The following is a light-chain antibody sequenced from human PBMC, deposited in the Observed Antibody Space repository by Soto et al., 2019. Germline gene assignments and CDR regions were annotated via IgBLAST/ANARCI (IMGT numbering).Light chain of an antibody. Sequence: QSALTQPPSVSGSPGQSITIPCTGTSSDIGGYNYVSWYQQHPGKVPKLMIYDVTNRPSGVSNRFSGSKSGNTASLTISGLQAEDEADYFCSSFSQTSTEVIFGGGTQLTVL. CDR1: SSDIGGYNY. V-gene: IGLV2-14*03. CDR2: DVT. CDR3: SSFSQTSTEVI. J-gene: IGLJ2*01.